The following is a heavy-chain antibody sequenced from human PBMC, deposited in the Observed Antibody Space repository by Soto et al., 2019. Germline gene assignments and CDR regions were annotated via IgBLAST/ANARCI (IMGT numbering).Heavy chain of an antibody. CDR1: GYSFTDYH. CDR3: ARGDSTDCSNGVCSFFYNHDMDV. D-gene: IGHD2-8*01. Sequence: ASVKVSFKASGYSFTDYHIHWVRQAPGQGLEWLGRINPKSGGTSTAQKFQGWVTMTTDTSISTASMELTRLTSDETAIYYCARGDSTDCSNGVCSFFYNHDMDVWGQGTTVTVSS. V-gene: IGHV1-2*04. CDR2: INPKSGGT. J-gene: IGHJ6*02.